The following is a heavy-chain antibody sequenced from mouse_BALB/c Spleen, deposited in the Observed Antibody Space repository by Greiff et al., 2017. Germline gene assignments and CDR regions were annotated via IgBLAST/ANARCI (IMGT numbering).Heavy chain of an antibody. CDR3: ARSLIVYAMDY. CDR1: GYAFTNYL. J-gene: IGHJ4*01. V-gene: IGHV1-54*01. D-gene: IGHD2-4*01. CDR2: INPGSGGT. Sequence: VQLQQSGAELVRPGTSVKVSCKASGYAFTNYLIEWVKQRPGQGLEWIGVINPGSGGTNYNEKFKGKATLTADKSSSTAYMQLSSLTSDDSAVYFCARSLIVYAMDYWGQGTSVTVSS.